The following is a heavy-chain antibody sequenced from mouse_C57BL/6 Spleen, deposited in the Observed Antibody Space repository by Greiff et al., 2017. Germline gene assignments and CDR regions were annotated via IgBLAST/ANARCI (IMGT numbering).Heavy chain of an antibody. Sequence: EVQLVESGPGLVKPSQSLSLTCSVTGYSITSGYYWNWIRQFPGNKLEWMGYISYDGSNNYNPSLKNRISITRDTSKNQFFLKLNSVTTEDTATYYCARFDGYPFAYWGQGTLVTVSA. CDR1: GYSITSGYY. J-gene: IGHJ3*01. CDR3: ARFDGYPFAY. D-gene: IGHD2-3*01. CDR2: ISYDGSN. V-gene: IGHV3-6*01.